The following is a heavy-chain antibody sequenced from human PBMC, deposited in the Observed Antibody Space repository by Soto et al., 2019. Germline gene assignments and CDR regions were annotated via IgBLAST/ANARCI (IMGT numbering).Heavy chain of an antibody. CDR1: GFTFSNYA. CDR2: ISGSDGST. CDR3: AKTGYLQKPPQALYYFDY. Sequence: GGSLRLSCAASGFTFSNYAMNWVRQTPGKRLEWVPTISGSDGSTYYAVSVKGRVPISRDNSKNTPYLQLNRLRAEDTAIYYCAKTGYLQKPPQALYYFDYWGQGRLVTVSS. V-gene: IGHV3-23*01. D-gene: IGHD3-10*01. J-gene: IGHJ4*02.